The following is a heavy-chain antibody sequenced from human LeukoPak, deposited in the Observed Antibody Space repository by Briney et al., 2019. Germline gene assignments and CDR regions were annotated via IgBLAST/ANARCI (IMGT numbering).Heavy chain of an antibody. D-gene: IGHD3-9*01. V-gene: IGHV1-69*13. CDR1: GGTFSSYA. Sequence: SVKVSCKASGGTFSSYAISWVRQAPGQGLEWMGGIIPIFGTANYAQKFQGRVTITADESTSTAYMELSGLRSEDTAVYYCATGRPRLRYFDWLLYWGQGTLVTVSS. J-gene: IGHJ4*02. CDR3: ATGRPRLRYFDWLLY. CDR2: IIPIFGTA.